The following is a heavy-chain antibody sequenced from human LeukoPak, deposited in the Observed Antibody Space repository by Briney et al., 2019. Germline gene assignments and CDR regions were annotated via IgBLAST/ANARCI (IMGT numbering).Heavy chain of an antibody. Sequence: GESLKISCVGSEYRFTSYWIGWARQMPGKGLEYMGIIYPGDSDTRYSPSFQGQVTISADKSISTAYLQWMRLDDSAVDMCSCDSEYGSGRGSFDIWGQGTMVTVSS. CDR2: IYPGDSDT. V-gene: IGHV5-51*01. CDR3: DSEYGSGRGSFDI. D-gene: IGHD6-19*01. CDR1: EYRFTSYW. J-gene: IGHJ3*02.